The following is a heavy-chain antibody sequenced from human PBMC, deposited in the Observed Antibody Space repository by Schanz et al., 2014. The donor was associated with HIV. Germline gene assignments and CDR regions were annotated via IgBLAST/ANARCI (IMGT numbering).Heavy chain of an antibody. CDR2: ISYDGSNK. CDR3: AKDRTDSGWYKEGPRELGE. Sequence: QVQLVESGGGVVQPGRSLRLSCAASGFTFSSYGMHWVRQAPGKGLEWVAVISYDGSNKYYADSVKGRFTISRDKSKNTLYLQMNSLRAEDTAVYFCAKDRTDSGWYKEGPRELGEWGQGTLVTVSS. CDR1: GFTFSSYG. J-gene: IGHJ4*02. D-gene: IGHD6-19*01. V-gene: IGHV3-30*18.